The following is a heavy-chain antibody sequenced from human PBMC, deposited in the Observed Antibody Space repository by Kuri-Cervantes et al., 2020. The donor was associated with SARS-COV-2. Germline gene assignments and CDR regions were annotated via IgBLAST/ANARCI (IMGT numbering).Heavy chain of an antibody. V-gene: IGHV4-59*12. J-gene: IGHJ6*02. Sequence: SETLSLTCTVSGGSISSYYWSWIRQPPGEGLEWIGYIYYSGSTNYNPSLKSRVTISVDTSKNQFSLKLSSVTAADTAVYYCASTIAVAGTANRDGMDVWGQGTTVTVSS. CDR3: ASTIAVAGTANRDGMDV. CDR2: IYYSGST. CDR1: GGSISSYY. D-gene: IGHD6-19*01.